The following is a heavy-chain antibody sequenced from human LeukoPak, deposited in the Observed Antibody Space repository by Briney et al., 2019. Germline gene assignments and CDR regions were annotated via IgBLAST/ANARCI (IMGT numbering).Heavy chain of an antibody. CDR1: GVTFDDYA. V-gene: IGHV3-43*02. D-gene: IGHD3-22*01. Sequence: PGGSLRLSCAASGVTFDDYAIHWVRQPPGKGLEWVSLISGDGGSTYYADSVKGRFTIPRDNSKNSLYLQMNSLRTEDTALYYCTKGHHSSGYYDYWGQGTLVTVSS. CDR3: TKGHHSSGYYDY. CDR2: ISGDGGST. J-gene: IGHJ4*02.